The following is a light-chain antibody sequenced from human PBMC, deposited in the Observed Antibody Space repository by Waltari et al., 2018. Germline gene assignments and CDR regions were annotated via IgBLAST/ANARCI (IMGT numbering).Light chain of an antibody. Sequence: EIVLTQSPATLSLSPGERATLSCRASQSITIYLAWYQQKPGQAPRLLIYDASNRATGIPPRFSGSGSGTDFTLTISSLEPEDFAIYYCQQRRSWVTFGQGTRLDIK. CDR3: QQRRSWVT. V-gene: IGKV3-11*01. CDR2: DAS. J-gene: IGKJ5*01. CDR1: QSITIY.